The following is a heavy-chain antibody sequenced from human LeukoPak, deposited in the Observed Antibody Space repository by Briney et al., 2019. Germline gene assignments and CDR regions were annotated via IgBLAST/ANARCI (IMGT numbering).Heavy chain of an antibody. D-gene: IGHD1-26*01. CDR1: GGSISSYY. CDR2: IYYSGST. J-gene: IGHJ4*02. V-gene: IGHV4-59*08. Sequence: SETLSLTCTVSGGSISSYYWSWIRQPPGKRLEWIGHIYYSGSTNYNPSLKSRVTISVDTSKNQFSLKLSSVTAADTAVYYCARHLRGATIYYDSWGQGTLVTVSS. CDR3: ARHLRGATIYYDS.